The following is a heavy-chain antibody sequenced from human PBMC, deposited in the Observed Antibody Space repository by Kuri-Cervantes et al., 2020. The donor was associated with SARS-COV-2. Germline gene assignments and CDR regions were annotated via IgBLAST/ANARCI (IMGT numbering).Heavy chain of an antibody. D-gene: IGHD6-13*01. Sequence: SETLSLTCTVSGGSISSSSYYWSWIRQPPGKGLEWIGEINHSGSTNYNPSPKSRVTISVDTSKNQFSLKLSSVTAADTAVYYCARCRRIAAASRWFDPWGQGTLVTVSS. V-gene: IGHV4-39*07. CDR2: INHSGST. CDR1: GGSISSSSYY. CDR3: ARCRRIAAASRWFDP. J-gene: IGHJ5*02.